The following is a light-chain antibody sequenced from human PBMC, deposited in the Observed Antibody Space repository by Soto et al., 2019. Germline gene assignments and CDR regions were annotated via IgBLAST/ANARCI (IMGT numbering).Light chain of an antibody. V-gene: IGKV1-33*01. CDR1: QDISNY. J-gene: IGKJ2*01. CDR3: QQYGSSPYT. Sequence: DIQMTQSPSSLSASVGDRVTITCQASQDISNYLNWYQQKPGKAPKLLIYDASNLETGVPSRFSGSGSGTDFPFTISRLEPEDFAVYYCQQYGSSPYTFGQGTKLEIK. CDR2: DAS.